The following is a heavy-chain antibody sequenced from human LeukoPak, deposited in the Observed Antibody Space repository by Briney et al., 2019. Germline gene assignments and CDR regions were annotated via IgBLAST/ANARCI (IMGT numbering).Heavy chain of an antibody. CDR3: ARDSSEQWLVPGQGYYYMDV. J-gene: IGHJ6*03. Sequence: PSETLSLTCTVSGGSINSYYWSWIRQPPGKGLEWIGYIYYSGSTNYNPSLKSRVTISVDTSKNQFSLKLSSVTAADTAVYYCARDSSEQWLVPGQGYYYMDVWGKGTTVTVSS. D-gene: IGHD6-19*01. V-gene: IGHV4-59*01. CDR1: GGSINSYY. CDR2: IYYSGST.